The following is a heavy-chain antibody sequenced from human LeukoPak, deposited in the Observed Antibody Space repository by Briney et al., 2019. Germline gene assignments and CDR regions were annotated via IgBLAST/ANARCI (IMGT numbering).Heavy chain of an antibody. V-gene: IGHV3-48*01. J-gene: IGHJ4*02. CDR3: ARDFGARGWLDY. CDR2: ISSSSSII. Sequence: GGSPRLSCAASGFTSSSYAMHWVRQAPGKGLEWISYISSSSSIIYYADSLKGRVTISRDNGKNSLYLQMNSLRAEDTAVYYCARDFGARGWLDYWGQGTLVTVSS. D-gene: IGHD6-19*01. CDR1: GFTSSSYA.